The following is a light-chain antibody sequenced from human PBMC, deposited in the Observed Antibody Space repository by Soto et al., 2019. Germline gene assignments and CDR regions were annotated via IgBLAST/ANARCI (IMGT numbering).Light chain of an antibody. J-gene: IGKJ4*01. CDR2: GAF. CDR3: QQYNDWPLT. V-gene: IGKV3-15*01. Sequence: EIVMTQSPATLSMFPGERATLSCRASQSVSSDLGWYQQKPGQAPRLLIHGAFIRAAGVPASFSGSGSGTEFTLTISSLQSEDSAVYYCQQYNDWPLTFGGGTKVEIQ. CDR1: QSVSSD.